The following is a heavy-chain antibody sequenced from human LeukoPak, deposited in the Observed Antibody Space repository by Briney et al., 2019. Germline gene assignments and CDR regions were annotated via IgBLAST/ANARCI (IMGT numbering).Heavy chain of an antibody. CDR2: IWHSGST. Sequence: PSGTLSLTCAVSGGSISSSNWWTWVRQPPGKGLEWIGEIWHSGSTNYNPSLESRVTMSVDTSKNQFSLKLNFVTAADTAVYYCVRDKPLAYWGQGTLVTVSS. V-gene: IGHV4-4*02. J-gene: IGHJ4*02. CDR3: VRDKPLAY. CDR1: GGSISSSNW.